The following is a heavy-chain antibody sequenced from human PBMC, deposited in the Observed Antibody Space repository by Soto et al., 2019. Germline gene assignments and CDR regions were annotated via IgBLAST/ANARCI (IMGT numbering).Heavy chain of an antibody. CDR3: ARLAGYSYGFPYFDY. CDR2: IYYSGST. D-gene: IGHD5-18*01. Sequence: SETLSLTCTVSGGSISSSSYYWGWIRQPPGKGLEWIGSIYYSGSTYYNPSLKSRVTISVDTSKNQFSLKLSSVTAADTAVYYCARLAGYSYGFPYFDYWGQGTLVTVSS. V-gene: IGHV4-39*01. CDR1: GGSISSSSYY. J-gene: IGHJ4*02.